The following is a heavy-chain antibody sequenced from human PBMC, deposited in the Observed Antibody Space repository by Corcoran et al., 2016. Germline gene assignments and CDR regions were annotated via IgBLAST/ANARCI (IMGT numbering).Heavy chain of an antibody. CDR2: ISSSSAL. CDR3: AKSGPIDY. V-gene: IGHV3-48*04. Sequence: VQLVESGGALVQPGGSLRLSCAASGFTFSSYRMTWVRQAPGKGLEWISDISSSSALHYADSVKGRFTISRDNAKNSLYLQMNSLRAEDTAVYYCAKSGPIDYWGQGTLVTVSS. CDR1: GFTFSSYR. J-gene: IGHJ4*02. D-gene: IGHD1-26*01.